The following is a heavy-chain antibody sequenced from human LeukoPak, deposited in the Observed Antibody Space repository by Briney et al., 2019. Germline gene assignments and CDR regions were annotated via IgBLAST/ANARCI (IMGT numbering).Heavy chain of an antibody. CDR2: ISAYNGIT. V-gene: IGHV1-18*01. J-gene: IGHJ4*02. D-gene: IGHD1-1*01. CDR3: ARAFVGIRGTPAQFEY. CDR1: GYTFIAYG. Sequence: GASVKVSCKASGYTFIAYGITWVQQAPGQGLEWMGWISAYNGITDYTPNLQGRITMATGTSTTTAYMELRSLRSDDTAVYYCARAFVGIRGTPAQFEYWGQGTLVTVSS.